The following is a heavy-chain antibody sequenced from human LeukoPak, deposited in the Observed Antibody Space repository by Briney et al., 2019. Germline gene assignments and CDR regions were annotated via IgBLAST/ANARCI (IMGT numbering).Heavy chain of an antibody. CDR2: IHYSGAT. CDR1: GDSISGYF. Sequence: SETLSLTCTVSGDSISGYFWSWIRQTPGKGLEWIGYIHYSGATNYNPSLKSRVTMSVDTSKNQFSLKLSSVTAADTAVYYCARARFGEPFDYWGQGTLVTVSS. V-gene: IGHV4-59*01. D-gene: IGHD3-10*01. J-gene: IGHJ4*02. CDR3: ARARFGEPFDY.